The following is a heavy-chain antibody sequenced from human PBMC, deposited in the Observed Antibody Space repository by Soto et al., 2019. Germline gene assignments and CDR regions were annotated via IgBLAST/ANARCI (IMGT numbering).Heavy chain of an antibody. CDR1: GGSISSGDYY. D-gene: IGHD2-21*02. CDR2: IYYSGST. CDR3: AREDYCGGDCPP. Sequence: KPSETLSLTCTVSGGSISSGDYYWSWIRQPPGKGLEWIGYIYYSGSTYYNPSLKSRVTISVDTSKNQFSLKLSSVTAADTAVYYCAREDYCGGDCPPWGQGTLVTVSS. J-gene: IGHJ5*02. V-gene: IGHV4-30-4*01.